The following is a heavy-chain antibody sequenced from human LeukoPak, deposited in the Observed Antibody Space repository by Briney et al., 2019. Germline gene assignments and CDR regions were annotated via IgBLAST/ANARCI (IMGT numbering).Heavy chain of an antibody. J-gene: IGHJ5*02. D-gene: IGHD5-18*01. Sequence: GGSLRLSCAASKFTFRNYWMSWVRQAPGKGLEWVANIKRDGSEKNYVDSVKGRFTISRDNANNSLYLQMNSLRDEDTAVYYCTTVRYRSGFDPWGQGTLVTVSS. CDR3: TTVRYRSGFDP. CDR1: KFTFRNYW. CDR2: IKRDGSEK. V-gene: IGHV3-7*05.